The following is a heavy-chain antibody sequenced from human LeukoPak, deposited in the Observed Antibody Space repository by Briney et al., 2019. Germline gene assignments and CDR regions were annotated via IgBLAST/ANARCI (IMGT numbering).Heavy chain of an antibody. Sequence: SETLSLTCAVYGGPFSGYYWSWIRQPPGKGLEWIGEINHSGSTNYNPSLKSRVTISVDTSKNQFSLKLSSVTAADTAVYYCAVGFGELLFDYWGQGTLVTVSS. CDR2: INHSGST. CDR3: AVGFGELLFDY. J-gene: IGHJ4*02. CDR1: GGPFSGYY. D-gene: IGHD3-10*01. V-gene: IGHV4-34*01.